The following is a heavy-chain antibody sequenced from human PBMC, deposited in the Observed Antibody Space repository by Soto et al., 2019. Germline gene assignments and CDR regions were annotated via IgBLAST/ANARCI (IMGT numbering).Heavy chain of an antibody. D-gene: IGHD2-2*01. J-gene: IGHJ3*01. V-gene: IGHV1-69*08. CDR1: GGTFSSYT. CDR2: IIPILGIA. CDR3: ARDLKYQLASDDAFDL. Sequence: QVQLVQSGAEVKKPGSSVKVSCKASGGTFSSYTISWVRQAPGQGLEWMGRIIPILGIANYAQKFQGRVTITADKSTSTAYMELSSLRSEDTAVYYCARDLKYQLASDDAFDLWGQGTMVTVSS.